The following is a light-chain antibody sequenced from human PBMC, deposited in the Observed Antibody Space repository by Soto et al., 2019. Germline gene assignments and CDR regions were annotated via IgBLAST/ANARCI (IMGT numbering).Light chain of an antibody. CDR1: QSISSW. Sequence: DIQMTQSPSTLSASVGDRVTSSCRAIQSISSWVAWYQQKPGTAPKLLIYDASSLDSGDPSRFSGRRSGTAFTLTIPSLQPDAFATHYCQHYNSYSEAFGPGTKVDI. J-gene: IGKJ1*01. V-gene: IGKV1-5*01. CDR3: QHYNSYSEA. CDR2: DAS.